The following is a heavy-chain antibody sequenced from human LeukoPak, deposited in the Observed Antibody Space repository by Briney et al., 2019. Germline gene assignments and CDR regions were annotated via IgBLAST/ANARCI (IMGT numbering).Heavy chain of an antibody. CDR2: ISSTNNYL. J-gene: IGHJ1*01. CDR1: GITFSTYS. V-gene: IGHV3-21*01. Sequence: PGGSLRLSCAASGITFSTYSMNWVRQAPGKGLEWVSYISSTNNYLYYADSVKGRFTISRDNAKNSLCLQMNSLRAEDTAVYYCAREFSWSGRDIWGQGTLVTVSS. CDR3: AREFSWSGRDI. D-gene: IGHD1-14*01.